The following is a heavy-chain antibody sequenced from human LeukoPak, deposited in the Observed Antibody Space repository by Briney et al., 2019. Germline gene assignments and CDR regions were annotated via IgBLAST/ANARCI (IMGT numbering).Heavy chain of an antibody. D-gene: IGHD4-17*01. CDR2: IWYDGSNK. CDR1: GFTFSSYG. V-gene: IGHV3-33*01. Sequence: GRSLRLSCAASGFTFSSYGMHWVRQAPGKGLEWVAVIWYDGSNKYYADSVKGRFTISRDNSKNTLYLQMNSLRAEDTAVYYCARDLWTTVTNSFAYWGQGTLVTVSS. J-gene: IGHJ4*02. CDR3: ARDLWTTVTNSFAY.